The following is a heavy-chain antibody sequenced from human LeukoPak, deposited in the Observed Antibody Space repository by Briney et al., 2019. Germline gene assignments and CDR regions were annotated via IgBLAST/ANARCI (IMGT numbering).Heavy chain of an antibody. CDR2: IYYSGST. CDR1: GGSISSGGYY. J-gene: IGHJ4*02. V-gene: IGHV4-31*03. CDR3: ARAEQQLMDFDY. Sequence: PSETLSLTCTVSGGSISSGGYYWSWIRQHPGKGLEWIGYIYYSGSTYYNPSLKSRVTISVDTSKNQFSLKLSSVTAADTAVYYCARAEQQLMDFDYWGQGTLVTVSS. D-gene: IGHD6-13*01.